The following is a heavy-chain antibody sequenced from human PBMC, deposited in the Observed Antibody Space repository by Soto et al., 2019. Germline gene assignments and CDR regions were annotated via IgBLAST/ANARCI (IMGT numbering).Heavy chain of an antibody. CDR2: IVVGSGNT. CDR3: ARGSREGRNLYGMDV. V-gene: IGHV1-58*01. Sequence: GASVKVSCKASGFTFTSSAVQWGRQARGQRLEWIGWIVVGSGNTNYAQKFQERVTITRDMSTSTAYMELSSLRSEDTAVYYCARGSREGRNLYGMDVWGQGTTVTVSS. D-gene: IGHD3-10*01. CDR1: GFTFTSSA. J-gene: IGHJ6*02.